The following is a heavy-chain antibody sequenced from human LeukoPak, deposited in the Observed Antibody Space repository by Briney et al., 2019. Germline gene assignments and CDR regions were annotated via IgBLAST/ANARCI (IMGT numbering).Heavy chain of an antibody. V-gene: IGHV3-21*01. CDR2: ISSSSSYI. D-gene: IGHD3-10*01. CDR1: GFTFSSYS. Sequence: GGSLRLSCAASGFTFSSYSMSWVRQAPGKGLEWVSSISSSSSYIYYADSVKGRFTISRDNAKNPLYLQMNSLRAEDTAGYYCAVLWFGESDLDYWGQGTLVTVSS. J-gene: IGHJ4*02. CDR3: AVLWFGESDLDY.